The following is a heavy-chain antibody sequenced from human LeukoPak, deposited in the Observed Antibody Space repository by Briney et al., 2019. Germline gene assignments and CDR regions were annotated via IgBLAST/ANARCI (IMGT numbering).Heavy chain of an antibody. D-gene: IGHD3-10*01. J-gene: IGHJ6*03. CDR1: GFTFSDYY. CDR3: ARGHSGSYDYYYYYYMDV. V-gene: IGHV3-11*01. Sequence: GGSLRLSCAASGFTFSDYYMSWIRQAPGKGLEWVSYISSSGSTIYYAGSVKGRFTISRDNAKNSLYLQMNSLRAEDTAVYYCARGHSGSYDYYYYYYMDVWGKGTTVTVSS. CDR2: ISSSGSTI.